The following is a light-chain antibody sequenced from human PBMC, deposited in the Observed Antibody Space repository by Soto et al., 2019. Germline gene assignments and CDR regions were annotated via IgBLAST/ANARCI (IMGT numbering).Light chain of an antibody. CDR3: QQYGSSLYT. Sequence: ENVLTQSPGTLSLSPAERATLSCRASQSVDSSYLAWYKQKPGKAPRLLIYGTSTRPTGIPDRFSGSGSGTDFTLTINRLEPEDFAVYYCQQYGSSLYTFGQGTKLEIK. J-gene: IGKJ2*01. V-gene: IGKV3-20*01. CDR1: QSVDSSY. CDR2: GTS.